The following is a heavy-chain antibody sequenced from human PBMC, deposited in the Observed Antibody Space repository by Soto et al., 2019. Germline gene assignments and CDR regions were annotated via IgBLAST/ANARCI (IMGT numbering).Heavy chain of an antibody. Sequence: GGSLRLSCAASGFTFSSYWMHWVRQAPGKGLVWVSRINSDGSSTSYADSVKGRFTISRDNAKNTLYLQMNSLRAEDTAVYYCARDLITWNYAGGYYYDGMDVWGQGTTVTVSS. J-gene: IGHJ6*02. CDR3: ARDLITWNYAGGYYYDGMDV. V-gene: IGHV3-74*01. CDR2: INSDGSST. D-gene: IGHD1-7*01. CDR1: GFTFSSYW.